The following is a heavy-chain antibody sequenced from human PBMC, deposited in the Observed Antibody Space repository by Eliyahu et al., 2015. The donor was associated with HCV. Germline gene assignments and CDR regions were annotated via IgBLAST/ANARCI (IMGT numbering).Heavy chain of an antibody. CDR3: ARDTNTAMVLYYYYYGMDV. V-gene: IGHV3-30-3*01. J-gene: IGHJ6*02. Sequence: QVQLVESGGGVVQPGRSLRLSCAASGFXFXSXAIHWVRQAPGKGLEWVAVISYDGSNKYYADSVKGRFTISRDNSKNTLYLQMNSLRAEDTAVYYCARDTNTAMVLYYYYYGMDVWGQGTTVTVSS. D-gene: IGHD5-18*01. CDR1: GFXFXSXA. CDR2: ISYDGSNK.